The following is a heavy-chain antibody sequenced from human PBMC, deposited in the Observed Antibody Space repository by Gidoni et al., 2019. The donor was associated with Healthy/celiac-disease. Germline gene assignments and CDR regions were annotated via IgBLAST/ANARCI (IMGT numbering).Heavy chain of an antibody. CDR3: AKTWEEAIFGVVTDY. CDR1: GFTFSSYA. D-gene: IGHD3-3*01. Sequence: EVQLLESGGGLVQPGGSLRLSCAASGFTFSSYAMSWVRQAPGEGLEWVSAISGSGGSTYYADAVKGRFTISRDNSKNTLYLQMNSLRAEDTAVYYCAKTWEEAIFGVVTDYWGQGTLVTVSS. J-gene: IGHJ4*02. V-gene: IGHV3-23*01. CDR2: ISGSGGST.